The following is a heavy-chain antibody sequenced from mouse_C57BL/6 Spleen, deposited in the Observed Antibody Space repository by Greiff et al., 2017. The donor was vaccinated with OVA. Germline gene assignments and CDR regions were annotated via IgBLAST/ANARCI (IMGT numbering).Heavy chain of an antibody. D-gene: IGHD3-2*02. J-gene: IGHJ3*01. CDR3: TTGTAQAWFAY. CDR2: IDPENGDT. V-gene: IGHV14-4*01. Sequence: EVPLQQSGAELVRPGASVKLSCTASGFHIKDDYLHWVKQRPEQGLEWIGWIDPENGDTEYASTFQGKATITADTSSTTAYLQLSSLTSEDTAVYYCTTGTAQAWFAYWGQGTLVTVSA. CDR1: GFHIKDDY.